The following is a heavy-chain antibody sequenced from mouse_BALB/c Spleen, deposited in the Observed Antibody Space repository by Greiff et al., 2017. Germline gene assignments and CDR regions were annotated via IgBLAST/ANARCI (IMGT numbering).Heavy chain of an antibody. J-gene: IGHJ3*01. V-gene: IGHV5-6-3*01. CDR2: INSNGGST. Sequence: EVNVVESGGGLVQPGGSLKLSCAASGFTFSSYGMSWVRQTPDKRLELVATINSNGGSTYYPDSVKGRFTISRDNAKNTLYLQMSSLKSEDTAMYYCARDRGAATSFAYWGQGTLVTVSA. D-gene: IGHD1-2*01. CDR1: GFTFSSYG. CDR3: ARDRGAATSFAY.